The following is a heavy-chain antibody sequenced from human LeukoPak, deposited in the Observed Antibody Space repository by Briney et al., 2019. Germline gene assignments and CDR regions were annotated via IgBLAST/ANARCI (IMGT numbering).Heavy chain of an antibody. J-gene: IGHJ4*02. D-gene: IGHD5-18*01. V-gene: IGHV3-48*03. CDR1: GFTFSNYE. Sequence: GGSLRLSCAASGFTFSNYEMNWVRQAPGKGLEWVSYISTSGSTIYYADSVKGRFTIPRDNAKNSLYLQMNSLRAEDTAVYYCARKTGYSYGYYFDYWGQGTLVTVSS. CDR3: ARKTGYSYGYYFDY. CDR2: ISTSGSTI.